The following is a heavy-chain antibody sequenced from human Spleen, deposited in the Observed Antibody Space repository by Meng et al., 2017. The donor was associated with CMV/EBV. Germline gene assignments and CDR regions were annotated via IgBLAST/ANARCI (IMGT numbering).Heavy chain of an antibody. CDR2: INPNSGGT. Sequence: SCKASGYTFTGYYVHGVRQAPGKGLEWMGWINPNSGGTNYAQKFQGRVTMTRDSSINTAYMELSSLRSDDTAVYYCATARLGNWYDPWGQGTLVTVSS. V-gene: IGHV1-2*02. CDR3: ATARLGNWYDP. J-gene: IGHJ5*02. CDR1: GYTFTGYY.